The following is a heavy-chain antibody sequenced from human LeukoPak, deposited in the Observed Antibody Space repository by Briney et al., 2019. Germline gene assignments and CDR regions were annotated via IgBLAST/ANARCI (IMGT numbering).Heavy chain of an antibody. D-gene: IGHD1-20*01. CDR2: INTDTGNP. CDR1: GHTFTDYP. J-gene: IGHJ3*01. V-gene: IGHV7-4-1*02. Sequence: ASVKVSCKASGHTFTDYPMNWVRQAPGQGLEWMGWINTDTGNPTYAQGFTGHYVFSLDTSVSTAYLQIISLKAEDTAVYYCARAGLTGSKVAFDVWGQGTMVTVSS. CDR3: ARAGLTGSKVAFDV.